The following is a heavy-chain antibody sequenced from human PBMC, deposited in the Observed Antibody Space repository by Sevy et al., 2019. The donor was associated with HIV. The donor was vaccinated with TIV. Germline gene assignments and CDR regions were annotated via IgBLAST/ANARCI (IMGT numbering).Heavy chain of an antibody. CDR1: GGPISSGAYY. CDR3: ARGAAVAGSFYFDY. D-gene: IGHD6-19*01. V-gene: IGHV4-31*03. CDR2: IFYSGIT. Sequence: SETLSLTCTVSGGPISSGAYYWNWFRQHPGKGLEWIGYIFYSGITYYNPSIKSRLTISIDTSKNQFSLKLSSVSAADTAVYYCARGAAVAGSFYFDYWGQGTLVTVSS. J-gene: IGHJ4*02.